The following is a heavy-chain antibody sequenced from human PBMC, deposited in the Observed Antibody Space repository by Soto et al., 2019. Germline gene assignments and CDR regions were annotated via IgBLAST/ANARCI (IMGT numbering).Heavy chain of an antibody. CDR1: GDTFSSYA. CDR3: ARDPLSSFAMDV. V-gene: IGHV1-69*13. Sequence: ASVQVSCKASGDTFSSYAISWVRQAPGKGLEWMGKIIPTFGRTNYAQKFQCRLTISADDSTSTAYMELTSLESDDTAVYYCARDPLSSFAMDVWGQGTTVTVS. CDR2: IIPTFGRT. D-gene: IGHD3-10*02. J-gene: IGHJ6*02.